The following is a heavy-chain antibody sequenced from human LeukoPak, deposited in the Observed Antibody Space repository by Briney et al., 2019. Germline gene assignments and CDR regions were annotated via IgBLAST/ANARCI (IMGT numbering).Heavy chain of an antibody. V-gene: IGHV3-20*04. CDR3: AKVRAAVNWYFDL. J-gene: IGHJ2*01. CDR2: INWNGGST. CDR1: GFTFDDYG. D-gene: IGHD6-13*01. Sequence: PGGSLRLSCAASGFTFDDYGMSWVRQAPGKGLEWVSGINWNGGSTGYADSVKGRFTISRDNSKNTLYLQMNSLRAEDTAVYYCAKVRAAVNWYFDLWGRGTLVTVSS.